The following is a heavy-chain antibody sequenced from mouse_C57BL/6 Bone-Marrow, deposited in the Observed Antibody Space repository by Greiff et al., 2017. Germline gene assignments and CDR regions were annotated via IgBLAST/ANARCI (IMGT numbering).Heavy chain of an antibody. D-gene: IGHD2-2*01. CDR1: GYTFTSYG. CDR3: ARYYGSSAWCAY. CDR2: IYPRSGNT. J-gene: IGHJ3*01. Sequence: QVQLQQPGAELARPGASVKLSCKASGYTFTSYGISWVKQRTGQGLEWIGEIYPRSGNTYYNEKFKGKATLTVDKSSSTAYMKLRSLTSEDSAVYVCARYYGSSAWCAYWGQGTLVTVSA. V-gene: IGHV1-81*01.